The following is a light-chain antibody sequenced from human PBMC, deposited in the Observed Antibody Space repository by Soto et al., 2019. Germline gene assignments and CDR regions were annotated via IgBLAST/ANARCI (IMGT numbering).Light chain of an antibody. CDR3: QQYNNWPQT. V-gene: IGKV3-15*01. CDR2: GAS. J-gene: IGKJ1*01. CDR1: QIISSSY. Sequence: DIALTQSPGTLSLSPGERATLSCRTSQIISSSYLAWYQQKPGQAPRLLIYGASTRATGIPARFSGSGSGTEFTLTISSLQSEDFAVYYCQQYNNWPQTFGQGTKVDI.